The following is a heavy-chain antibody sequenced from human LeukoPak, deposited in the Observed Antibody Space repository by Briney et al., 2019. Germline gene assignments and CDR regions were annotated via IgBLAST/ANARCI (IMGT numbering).Heavy chain of an antibody. J-gene: IGHJ4*02. CDR1: GFTFSSYW. V-gene: IGHV3-7*01. D-gene: IGHD3-10*01. CDR2: IKQDGSEK. Sequence: GGSLRLSCAASGFTFSSYWMSWVRQAPGKGLEWVANIKQDGSEKYYGDSVKGRFTISRDSSENILYLQMNALTTEDTAVYYCAKDRGSGTYYLIPDYWGQGTLVIVSS. CDR3: AKDRGSGTYYLIPDY.